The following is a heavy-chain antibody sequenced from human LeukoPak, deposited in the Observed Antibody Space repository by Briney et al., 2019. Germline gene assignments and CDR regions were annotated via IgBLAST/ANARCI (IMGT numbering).Heavy chain of an antibody. J-gene: IGHJ6*02. CDR2: IKQDGNEK. V-gene: IGHV3-7*01. Sequence: GGSLRLSCAASGFTFSSYWMSWVRQAPGKGLEWVANIKQDGNEKYYVDSVKGRFTISRDNTKNSLFLQMNSLRAEDTAVYYCARDYGGGYYYYGMDVWGQGTTVTVSS. D-gene: IGHD4-23*01. CDR1: GFTFSSYW. CDR3: ARDYGGGYYYYGMDV.